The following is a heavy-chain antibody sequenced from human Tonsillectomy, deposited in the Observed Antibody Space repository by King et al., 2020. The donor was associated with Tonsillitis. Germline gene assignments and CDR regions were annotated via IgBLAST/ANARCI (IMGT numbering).Heavy chain of an antibody. D-gene: IGHD3-22*01. Sequence: VQLVESGGVVVHPGGSLRLSCVTSGFTFDDYAIHWVRQAPGKGLEWVSLITWDGSHTYYADSVKGRFTISRDNSKNSLYLQLNSLRPEDTALYYCAKSFVTSGYYYFDYWGQGTLVTVSS. CDR3: AKSFVTSGYYYFDY. J-gene: IGHJ4*02. CDR2: ITWDGSHT. CDR1: GFTFDDYA. V-gene: IGHV3-43D*03.